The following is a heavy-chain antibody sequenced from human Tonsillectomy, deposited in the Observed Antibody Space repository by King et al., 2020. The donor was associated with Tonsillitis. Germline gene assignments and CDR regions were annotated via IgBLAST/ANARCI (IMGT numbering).Heavy chain of an antibody. V-gene: IGHV3-53*01. D-gene: IGHD6-13*01. CDR2: MYSGGST. CDR3: ARDVAAAGFLWD. Sequence: VQLVESGGGLIQPGGSLRLSCAASGVIFSSNYMSWVRQAPGKGLEWVSVMYSGGSTYYADSVKGRFTISRDNSKNTLYLQMNSLRAEDTAVYYCARDVAAAGFLWDWGQGTLVTVSS. CDR1: GVIFSSNY. J-gene: IGHJ4*02.